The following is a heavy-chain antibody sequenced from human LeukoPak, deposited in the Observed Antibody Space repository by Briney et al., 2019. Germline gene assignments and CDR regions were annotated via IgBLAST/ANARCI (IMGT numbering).Heavy chain of an antibody. V-gene: IGHV3-21*01. CDR1: GFTFSSYS. D-gene: IGHD3-22*01. Sequence: PGGSLRLSCAASGFTFSSYSMNWVRQAPGKGLEWVLSISSSSSYIYYADSVKGRFTISRDNAKNSLYLQMNSLRVEDTAVYYCARACVYYDSSGCDYWGQGTLVTASS. J-gene: IGHJ4*02. CDR2: ISSSSSYI. CDR3: ARACVYYDSSGCDY.